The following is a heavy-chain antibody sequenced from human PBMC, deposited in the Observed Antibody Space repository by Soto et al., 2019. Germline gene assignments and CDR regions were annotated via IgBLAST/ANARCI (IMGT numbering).Heavy chain of an antibody. CDR3: ARAVPLEY. CDR1: GYTFNTYG. D-gene: IGHD6-19*01. CDR2: ISGYNGNT. V-gene: IGHV1-18*04. Sequence: GPELKKPGSSVQVYCTASGYTFNTYGISWVRQAPGQGLEWMGWISGYNGNTNYAQNLQDRVTLTIDTSTSTAYMELRSLRSDDTARYYCARAVPLEYWGQGNLVNVSS. J-gene: IGHJ4*02.